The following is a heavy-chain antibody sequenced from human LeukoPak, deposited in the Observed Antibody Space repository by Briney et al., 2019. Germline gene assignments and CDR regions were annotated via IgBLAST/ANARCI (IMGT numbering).Heavy chain of an antibody. CDR2: INHSGST. D-gene: IGHD3-10*01. Sequence: PSETLSLTCAVYGGSFSGYYWSWIRQPPGKGLEWIGEINHSGSTNYNPSLKSRVTISVDTSKNQFSLKLSSVTAADTAVYYCAGDYYGSGSFDYWGQGTLVTVSS. V-gene: IGHV4-34*01. CDR1: GGSFSGYY. CDR3: AGDYYGSGSFDY. J-gene: IGHJ4*02.